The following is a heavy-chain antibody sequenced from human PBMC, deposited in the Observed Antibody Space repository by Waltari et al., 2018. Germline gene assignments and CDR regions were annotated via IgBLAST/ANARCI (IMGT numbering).Heavy chain of an antibody. CDR2: IIPILGIA. CDR3: ARDRGLTADDAFDI. J-gene: IGHJ3*02. D-gene: IGHD2-21*02. CDR1: GGTFSSYT. V-gene: IGHV1-69*08. Sequence: QVQLVQSGAEVKKPGSSVKVSCKASGGTFSSYTISWVRQAPGQGLEWMGRIIPILGIANYAQKFQGRVTITADKSTSTAYMELSSLRSEDTAVYYCARDRGLTADDAFDIWGQGTMVTVSS.